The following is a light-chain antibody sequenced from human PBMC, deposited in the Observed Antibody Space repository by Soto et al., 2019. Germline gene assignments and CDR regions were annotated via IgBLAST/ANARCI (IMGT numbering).Light chain of an antibody. V-gene: IGKV2-28*01. CDR3: MQALQTPRT. CDR1: QSLLHSNGYNF. J-gene: IGKJ4*01. Sequence: DIVMTQSPLSLPVTPGEAASISCRSSQSLLHSNGYNFLDWYLQKPGQSPQLLIFLCSNRASGVPDRFSGSGSGTDFTLKISRVEAEDVGTYYCMQALQTPRTFGGGTKVEIK. CDR2: LCS.